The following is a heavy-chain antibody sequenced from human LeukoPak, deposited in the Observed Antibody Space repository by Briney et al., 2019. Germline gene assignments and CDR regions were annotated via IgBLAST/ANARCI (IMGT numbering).Heavy chain of an antibody. CDR1: GGSISSSSYY. V-gene: IGHV4-39*01. D-gene: IGHD3-22*01. Sequence: SETLSLTCTVSGGSISSSSYYWVWIRQPPGKGLEWIGSLYYRGSTYYNPSLKGRVTISVDTSKNQFSLKLSSVTAADTAVYYCARLEKYYYDSSGYFRAGNWFDPWGQGTLVTVSS. J-gene: IGHJ5*02. CDR3: ARLEKYYYDSSGYFRAGNWFDP. CDR2: LYYRGST.